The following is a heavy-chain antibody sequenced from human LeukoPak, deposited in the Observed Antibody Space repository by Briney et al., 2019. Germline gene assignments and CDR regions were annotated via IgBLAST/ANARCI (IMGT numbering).Heavy chain of an antibody. Sequence: ASVKVSCKASGYTFTGYYMHWVRQAPGQGLEWMGRINPNSGGTNYAQKFQGRVTITRDTSASTAYMELSSLRSEDTAVYYCARDSVYYDSSGRIRTPHRIGFDPWGQGTLVTVSS. CDR1: GYTFTGYY. CDR2: INPNSGGT. D-gene: IGHD3-22*01. V-gene: IGHV1-2*06. CDR3: ARDSVYYDSSGRIRTPHRIGFDP. J-gene: IGHJ5*02.